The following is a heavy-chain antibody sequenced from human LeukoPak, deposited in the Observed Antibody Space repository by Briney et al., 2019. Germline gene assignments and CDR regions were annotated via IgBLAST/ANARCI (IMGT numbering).Heavy chain of an antibody. CDR1: GFTFSSYS. CDR3: ARDLAPSGWYYFDY. CDR2: ISSSSNTI. Sequence: PGGSLRLSCAASGFTFSSYSMNWVRQAPGKGLEWVSYISSSSNTILYTDSVKGRFTISRGNAKNSLNLQMNSLRVEDTAVYYCARDLAPSGWYYFDYWGQGTLVTVSS. J-gene: IGHJ4*02. D-gene: IGHD6-19*01. V-gene: IGHV3-48*01.